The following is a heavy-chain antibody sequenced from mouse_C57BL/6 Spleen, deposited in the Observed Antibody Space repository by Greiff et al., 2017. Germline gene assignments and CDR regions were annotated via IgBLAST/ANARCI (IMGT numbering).Heavy chain of an antibody. CDR1: GYTFTSYW. J-gene: IGHJ2*01. V-gene: IGHV1-64*01. CDR2: IHPNSGST. Sequence: QVQLQQSGAELVKPGASVKLSCKASGYTFTSYWMHWVKPRPGQGLEWIGMIHPNSGSTNYNEKFKSKATLTVDKSSSTAYMQLSSLTSEDSAVYYCARSGGLLRFFDYWGQGTTLTVSS. D-gene: IGHD1-1*01. CDR3: ARSGGLLRFFDY.